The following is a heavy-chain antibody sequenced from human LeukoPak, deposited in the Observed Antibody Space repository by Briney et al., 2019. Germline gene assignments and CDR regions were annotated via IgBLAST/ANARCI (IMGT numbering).Heavy chain of an antibody. CDR2: IIPIFGTA. J-gene: IGHJ5*02. CDR1: GYTFTSYY. D-gene: IGHD1-26*01. V-gene: IGHV1-69*06. Sequence: SVKVSCKASGYTFTSYYMHWVRQAPGQGLEWMGGIIPIFGTANYAQKFQGRVTITADKSTSTAYMELSSLKASDTAMYYCARHSLVGSREFDPWGQGALVTVSS. CDR3: ARHSLVGSREFDP.